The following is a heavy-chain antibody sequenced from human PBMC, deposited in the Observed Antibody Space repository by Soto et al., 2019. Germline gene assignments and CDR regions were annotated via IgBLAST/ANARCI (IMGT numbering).Heavy chain of an antibody. Sequence: EVQLLESGGGLVQPGGSLRLSCAASGFTFSSYAMSWVRQAPGKGLEWVSAISGSGGSTYYADSVKGRFTISRDNSKNTLYLQMNSRRAEDTAVYYCAKAEAAAGTNWYFDLWGRGTLVTVSS. D-gene: IGHD6-13*01. CDR1: GFTFSSYA. J-gene: IGHJ2*01. V-gene: IGHV3-23*01. CDR2: ISGSGGST. CDR3: AKAEAAAGTNWYFDL.